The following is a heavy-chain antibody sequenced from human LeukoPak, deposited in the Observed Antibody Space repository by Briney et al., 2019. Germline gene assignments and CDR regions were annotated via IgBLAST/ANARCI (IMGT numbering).Heavy chain of an antibody. V-gene: IGHV1-8*01. D-gene: IGHD3-22*01. CDR1: GYTFTNYD. Sequence: ASVKVSCKASGYTFTNYDLTWVRQATGQGLEWKGWMNPNSGDTGYAQKFQGRLTMTRDTSISTAYMELSSLRSEDTAVYYCARGFAAYDTSDYAFSYYWGQGTLVTVSS. J-gene: IGHJ4*02. CDR3: ARGFAAYDTSDYAFSYY. CDR2: MNPNSGDT.